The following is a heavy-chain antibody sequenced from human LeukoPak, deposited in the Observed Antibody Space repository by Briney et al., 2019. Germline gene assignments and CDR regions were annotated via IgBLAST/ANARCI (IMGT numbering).Heavy chain of an antibody. J-gene: IGHJ6*03. D-gene: IGHD2-8*01. CDR1: GFTFSSYS. Sequence: PGGSLRLSCAASGFTFSSYSMNWVRQAPGKGLEWVSSISSSSSYIYYADSVKGRFTISRDNAKNSLYLQMNSLRAEDTAVYYCAKDRKYLYSYMDVWGKGTTVTVSS. V-gene: IGHV3-21*01. CDR3: AKDRKYLYSYMDV. CDR2: ISSSSSYI.